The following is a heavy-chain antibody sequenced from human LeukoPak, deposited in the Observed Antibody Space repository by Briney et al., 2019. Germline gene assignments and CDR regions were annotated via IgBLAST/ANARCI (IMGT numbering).Heavy chain of an antibody. V-gene: IGHV1-2*02. CDR1: GGTFSSYA. CDR2: INPYSGDT. D-gene: IGHD5-12*01. Sequence: GASVKVSCKASGGTFSSYAISWVRQAPGQGLEWMGWINPYSGDTMYVQKFQGRVTMTRDTSISTAYMELNRLRSDDTAVYYCARTNGGYEYNWGQGTLVIVSS. CDR3: ARTNGGYEYN. J-gene: IGHJ4*02.